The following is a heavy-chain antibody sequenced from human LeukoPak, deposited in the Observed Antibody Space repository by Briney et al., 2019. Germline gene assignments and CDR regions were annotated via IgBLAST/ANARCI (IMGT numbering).Heavy chain of an antibody. J-gene: IGHJ3*01. D-gene: IGHD4-17*01. V-gene: IGHV3-23*01. CDR3: ARDPNGDYIGAFDG. CDR1: EFTFRNFA. CDR2: ISATSVDI. Sequence: GGSLRLSCAASEFTFRNFALTWVRQAPGKGLEWVSSISATSVDIFYADSVQGRYTISRDNSKHTLYLQMSGLRAEDTATYYCARDPNGDYIGAFDGWGQGAMVTVSS.